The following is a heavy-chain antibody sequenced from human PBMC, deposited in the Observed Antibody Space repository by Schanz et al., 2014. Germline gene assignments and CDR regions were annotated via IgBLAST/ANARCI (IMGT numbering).Heavy chain of an antibody. CDR3: ARDFPYVSGSYYKGFGY. Sequence: EVQLVESGGGVVRPGGSLRLSCAASGFGFDDYAMSWVRQAPGKGLEWVSAINWSDGSTGYADSVKGRFTISRDNGKNSLYLQMNSLRAEDTALYYCARDFPYVSGSYYKGFGYWGQGTLVTVSS. V-gene: IGHV3-20*04. CDR1: GFGFDDYA. J-gene: IGHJ4*02. D-gene: IGHD3-10*01. CDR2: INWSDGST.